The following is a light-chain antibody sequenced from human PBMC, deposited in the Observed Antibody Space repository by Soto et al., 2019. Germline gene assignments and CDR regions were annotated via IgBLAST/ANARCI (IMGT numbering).Light chain of an antibody. Sequence: DIQMTQSPSTLSASVGDRVTITCRASQSISSWLAWYQQKPGKAPKLLIYAASSLQSGVPSRFSGSGSGTGFTLTISSLQPEDFATYYCQQTYSVPQTFGQGTKLEIK. V-gene: IGKV1-39*01. J-gene: IGKJ2*01. CDR1: QSISSW. CDR2: AAS. CDR3: QQTYSVPQT.